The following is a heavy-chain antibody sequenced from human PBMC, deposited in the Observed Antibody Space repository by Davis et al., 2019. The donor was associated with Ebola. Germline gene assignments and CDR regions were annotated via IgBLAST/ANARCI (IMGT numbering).Heavy chain of an antibody. CDR3: VKGGGLGLNFDY. V-gene: IGHV3-64D*08. J-gene: IGHJ4*02. D-gene: IGHD6-19*01. CDR2: ST. Sequence: STYYADSVKGRFTISRHNSKNTLYLQMSSLRAEDTAVYYCVKGGGLGLNFDYWGQGTLVTVSS.